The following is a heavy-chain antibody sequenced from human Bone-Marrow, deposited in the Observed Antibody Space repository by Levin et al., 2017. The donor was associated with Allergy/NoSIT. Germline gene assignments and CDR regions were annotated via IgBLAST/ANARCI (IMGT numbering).Heavy chain of an antibody. CDR3: AKSGTYSCSSGAFDI. CDR2: ISWNTGNI. CDR1: GFTFASYA. V-gene: IGHV3-9*01. D-gene: IGHD6-6*01. Sequence: PGGSLRLSCSASGFTFASYAMHWVRQAPGRGLEWVSSISWNTGNIDYADSVKGRFTISSENAKNSLYLQLNSLRAEDTALYYCAKSGTYSCSSGAFDIWGQGTMVSVSS. J-gene: IGHJ3*02.